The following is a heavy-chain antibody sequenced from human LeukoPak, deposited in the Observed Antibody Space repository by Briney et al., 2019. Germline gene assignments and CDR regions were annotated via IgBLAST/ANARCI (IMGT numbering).Heavy chain of an antibody. CDR2: ISTSGDGT. D-gene: IGHD1-26*01. V-gene: IGHV3-23*01. CDR3: AKNLLGSGAYSWYFDL. Sequence: PGGSLRLSCAASGFTFSSHSMSWVRQTPGKGLEWVSSISTSGDGTVYADSVKGRVTISRDNSKNTLYLQMNSLRAEDTAVYSCAKNLLGSGAYSWYFDLWGRGTLVTVSS. CDR1: GFTFSSHS. J-gene: IGHJ2*01.